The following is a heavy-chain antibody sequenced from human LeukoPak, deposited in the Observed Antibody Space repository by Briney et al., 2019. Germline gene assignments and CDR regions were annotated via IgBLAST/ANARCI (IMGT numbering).Heavy chain of an antibody. Sequence: ASVTVSCKASGYTFTSYYMHWARQAPGQGLEWMGIINPSGGSTSYAQKFQGRVTMTRDTSTSTVYMELSSLRSEDTAVYYCARDPDSSGYYSNWFDPWGQGTLVTVSS. CDR1: GYTFTSYY. CDR2: INPSGGST. V-gene: IGHV1-46*01. D-gene: IGHD3-22*01. CDR3: ARDPDSSGYYSNWFDP. J-gene: IGHJ5*02.